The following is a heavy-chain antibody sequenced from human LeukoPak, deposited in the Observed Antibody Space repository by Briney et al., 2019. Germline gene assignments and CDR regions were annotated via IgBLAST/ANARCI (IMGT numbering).Heavy chain of an antibody. Sequence: SEALSLTCSVSNGSISSYYWSWIRQPPGKGLEWIGYIYYSGSTNYNPSLKSRVTISVDTSKNQFSLKLSSVTAADTAVYYCARDHKGSAAGANWFDPWGQGTLVTVSS. J-gene: IGHJ5*02. D-gene: IGHD6-13*01. CDR2: IYYSGST. V-gene: IGHV4-59*01. CDR3: ARDHKGSAAGANWFDP. CDR1: NGSISSYY.